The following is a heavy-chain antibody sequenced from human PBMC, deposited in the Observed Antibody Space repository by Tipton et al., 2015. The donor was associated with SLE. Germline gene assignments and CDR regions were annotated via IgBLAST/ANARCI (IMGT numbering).Heavy chain of an antibody. CDR2: IYYSGST. V-gene: IGHV4-59*11. CDR1: GGSMSPHY. CDR3: ARTTVTTKAFDI. D-gene: IGHD4-17*01. Sequence: TLSLTCTVSGGSMSPHYWNWIRQSPEKGLEWIGYIYYSGSTNYNPSLKSRVTISVDTSKNQFSLKLSSVTAADTAVYYCARTTVTTKAFDIWGQGTMVTVSS. J-gene: IGHJ3*02.